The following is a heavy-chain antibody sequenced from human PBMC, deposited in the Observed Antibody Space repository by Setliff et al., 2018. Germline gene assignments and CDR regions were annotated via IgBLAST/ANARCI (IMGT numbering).Heavy chain of an antibody. D-gene: IGHD3-3*01. J-gene: IGHJ3*02. CDR3: ARDRGYNFWSGYSNAFDI. CDR2: IYYSGST. Sequence: PSETLSLTCTVSGGSISSSYWSWIRQPPGKGLEWIGYIYYSGSTNYNPSLKSRVTISVDPSKNQFSLELSSVTAADTAVYYCARDRGYNFWSGYSNAFDIWGQGTMVTVSS. CDR1: GGSISSSY. V-gene: IGHV4-59*01.